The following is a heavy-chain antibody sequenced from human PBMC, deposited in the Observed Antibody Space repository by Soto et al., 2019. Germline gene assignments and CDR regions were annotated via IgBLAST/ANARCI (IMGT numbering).Heavy chain of an antibody. CDR3: AREGRLHWFES. Sequence: SETLSLTCAVSGDSIKTETWGGWLRQLPGTGLEWIGEIKHTGDANANPALRSRVSMSVDRTKNQFFLNLRSVSAADTAVYFCAREGRLHWFESWGQGTLVTVSS. J-gene: IGHJ5*01. CDR1: GDSIKTETW. V-gene: IGHV4-4*02. CDR2: IKHTGDA.